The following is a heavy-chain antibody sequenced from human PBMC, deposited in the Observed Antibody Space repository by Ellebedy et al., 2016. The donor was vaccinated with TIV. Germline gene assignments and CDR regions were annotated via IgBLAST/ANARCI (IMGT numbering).Heavy chain of an antibody. V-gene: IGHV1-18*01. J-gene: IGHJ4*02. Sequence: ASVKVSCXASGYTFTSYGISWVRQAPGQGLEWMGWISAYNGNTNYAQKLQGRVTMTTDTSTSTAFMELRSLRSDDTAVYYCARDPSSYDYVWGSYRGIDYWGQGTLVTVSS. D-gene: IGHD3-16*02. CDR3: ARDPSSYDYVWGSYRGIDY. CDR1: GYTFTSYG. CDR2: ISAYNGNT.